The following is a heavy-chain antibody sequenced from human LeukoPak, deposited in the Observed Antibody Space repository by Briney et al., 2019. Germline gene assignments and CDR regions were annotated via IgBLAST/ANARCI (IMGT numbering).Heavy chain of an antibody. J-gene: IGHJ4*02. CDR2: ISHSGRA. CDR3: ARESRTGNTYGKQFGY. V-gene: IGHV4-34*01. Sequence: SETLSLTCAVYGGSFSDYYWTWIRQPPGKGLEWIGEISHSGRASYNPSLKSRVPMSVDTSKNQFSLILSSVSAADTAVYYCARESRTGNTYGKQFGYWGQGTLVTVSS. CDR1: GGSFSDYY. D-gene: IGHD5-18*01.